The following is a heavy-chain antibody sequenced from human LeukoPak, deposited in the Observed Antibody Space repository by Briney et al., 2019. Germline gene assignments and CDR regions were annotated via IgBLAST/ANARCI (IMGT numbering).Heavy chain of an antibody. CDR1: GGSISSGGYY. CDR3: ARDLGPTYCGGDCSLMDV. D-gene: IGHD2-21*02. V-gene: IGHV4-31*03. CDR2: IYYSGST. J-gene: IGHJ6*02. Sequence: SQTLSLTCTVSGGSISSGGYYWSWIRQHPGKGLEWFGYIYYSGSTYYNPSLKSRVTISVDTSKNQFSLKLSSGTAADTAVYYCARDLGPTYCGGDCSLMDVWGQGTTVTVSS.